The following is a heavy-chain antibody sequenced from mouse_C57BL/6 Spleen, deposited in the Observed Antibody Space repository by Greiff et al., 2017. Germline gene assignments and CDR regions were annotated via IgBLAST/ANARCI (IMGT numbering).Heavy chain of an antibody. Sequence: VQLQQPGAELVMPGASVKLSCKASGYTFTNYWMHWVKQRPGQGLEWIGEIDPSSGYTDYNQKFKGKSTMTVDKSSSTAYMQLSSLTSEDSAVYYCTRGIVSYFDDWGQGTTLTVSS. D-gene: IGHD2-10*02. CDR3: TRGIVSYFDD. J-gene: IGHJ2*01. CDR1: GYTFTNYW. CDR2: IDPSSGYT. V-gene: IGHV1-69*01.